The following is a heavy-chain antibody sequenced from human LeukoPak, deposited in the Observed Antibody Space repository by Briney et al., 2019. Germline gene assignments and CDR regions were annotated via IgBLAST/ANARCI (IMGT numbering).Heavy chain of an antibody. CDR1: GFTFSNYA. CDR3: ARDMSSGWYSNFDY. Sequence: PGGSLRPSCAASGFTFSNYAMSWVRQAPGKGLEWVSVISGSGGSTYYADSVEGRFTVSRDNAKNSLYLQMNSLRVEDTAVYYCARDMSSGWYSNFDYWGQGSLVTVSS. J-gene: IGHJ4*02. D-gene: IGHD6-19*01. CDR2: ISGSGGST. V-gene: IGHV3-23*01.